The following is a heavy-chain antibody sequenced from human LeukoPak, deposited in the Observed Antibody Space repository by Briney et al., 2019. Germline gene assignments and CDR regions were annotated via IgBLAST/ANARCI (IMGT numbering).Heavy chain of an antibody. Sequence: GESLKTSCKGSGYSFTSSWIGWVRQMPGKGLEWMGIIYPGDSDTRYSPSFQGQVTISADKSISTAYLQWSSLKASDTAMYYCARKSHSSSWTHFDYWGQGTLVTVSS. V-gene: IGHV5-51*01. CDR1: GYSFTSSW. CDR3: ARKSHSSSWTHFDY. J-gene: IGHJ4*02. CDR2: IYPGDSDT. D-gene: IGHD6-13*01.